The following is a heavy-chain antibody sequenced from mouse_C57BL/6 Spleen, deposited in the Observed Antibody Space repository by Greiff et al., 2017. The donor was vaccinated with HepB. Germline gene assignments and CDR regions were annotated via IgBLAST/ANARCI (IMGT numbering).Heavy chain of an antibody. V-gene: IGHV2-2*01. Sequence: VMLVESGPGLVQPSQSLSITCTVSGFSLTSYGVHWVRQSPGKGLEWLGVIWGGGSTDYNAAFISRLSISKDNSKSQVFFKMNSLQADDTAIYYCARNDGMISDWYFDVWGTGTTVTVSS. CDR3: ARNDGMISDWYFDV. D-gene: IGHD2-4*01. J-gene: IGHJ1*03. CDR2: IWGGGST. CDR1: GFSLTSYG.